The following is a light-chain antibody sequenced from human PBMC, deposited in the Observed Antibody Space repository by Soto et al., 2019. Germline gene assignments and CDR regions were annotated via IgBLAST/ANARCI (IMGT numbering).Light chain of an antibody. CDR1: HSIGSS. Sequence: IVVTQSPDTLSLSPRERATLSCRASHSIGSSLAWYQQKPVQAPRLLMYGSYHRATGIPARFSGSGSGTDFTLTISSLEPEDFAVYYCQQRTNWPDTFGQGTRLEIK. CDR3: QQRTNWPDT. J-gene: IGKJ5*01. CDR2: GSY. V-gene: IGKV3-11*01.